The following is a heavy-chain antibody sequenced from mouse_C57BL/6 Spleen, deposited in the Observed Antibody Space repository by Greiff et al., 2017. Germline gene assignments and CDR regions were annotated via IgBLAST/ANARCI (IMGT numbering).Heavy chain of an antibody. CDR3: ARGGITTVVVFDY. CDR1: GFTFSSYA. D-gene: IGHD1-1*01. J-gene: IGHJ2*01. V-gene: IGHV5-4*03. CDR2: ISDGGSYT. Sequence: EVNVVESGGGLVKPGGSLKLSCAASGFTFSSYAMSWVRQTPEKRLEWVATISDGGSYTYYPDNVKGRFTISRDNAKNNLYLQMSHLKSEDTAMYYCARGGITTVVVFDYWGQGTTLTVSS.